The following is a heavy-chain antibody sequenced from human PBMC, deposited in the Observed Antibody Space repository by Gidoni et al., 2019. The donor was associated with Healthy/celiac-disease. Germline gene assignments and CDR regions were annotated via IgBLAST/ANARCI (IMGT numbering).Heavy chain of an antibody. J-gene: IGHJ4*02. CDR1: GLNVSSYA. CDR2: ISYDGSNN. CDR3: ARDDSSGWYGQYN. V-gene: IGHV3-30*04. D-gene: IGHD6-19*01. Sequence: QVQLVESGGGVVQPGRSRRLSCAAAGLNVSSYALHWVRQAPGKGLEWVAVISYDGSNNYYADSVKGRFTISRDNSTNTLYLQMNSLRAEDTAVYYCARDDSSGWYGQYNWGQGTLVTVSS.